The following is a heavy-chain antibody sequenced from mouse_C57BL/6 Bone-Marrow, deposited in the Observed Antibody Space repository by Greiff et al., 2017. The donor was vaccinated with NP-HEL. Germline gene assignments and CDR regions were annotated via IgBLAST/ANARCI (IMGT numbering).Heavy chain of an antibody. J-gene: IGHJ3*01. CDR1: GFTFSSYA. V-gene: IGHV5-4*03. Sequence: EVKLVESGGGLVKPGGSLKLSCAASGFTFSSYAMSWVRQTPEKRLEWVATISDGGSYTYYPDNVKGRFTISRDNAKNNLYLQMSHLKSEDTAMYYCARGGGLPLAYWGQGTLVTVSA. CDR3: ARGGGLPLAY. D-gene: IGHD2-4*01. CDR2: ISDGGSYT.